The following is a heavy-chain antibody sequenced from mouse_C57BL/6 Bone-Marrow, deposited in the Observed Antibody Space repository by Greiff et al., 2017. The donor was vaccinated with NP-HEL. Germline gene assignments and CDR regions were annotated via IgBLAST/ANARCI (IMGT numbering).Heavy chain of an antibody. CDR3: ARFGDWYFDV. J-gene: IGHJ1*03. V-gene: IGHV1-53*01. D-gene: IGHD3-1*01. Sequence: VQLQQSGTVLARPGASVKMSCKTSGYTFTSYWMHWVKQRPGQGLEWIGNINPSNGGTNYNEKFKSKATLTVDKSSSTAYMQLSSLTSEDSAVYYCARFGDWYFDVWGTGTTVTVSS. CDR1: GYTFTSYW. CDR2: INPSNGGT.